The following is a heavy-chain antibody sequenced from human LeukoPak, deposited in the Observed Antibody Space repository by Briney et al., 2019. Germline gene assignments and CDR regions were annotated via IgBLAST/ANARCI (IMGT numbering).Heavy chain of an antibody. CDR2: IKSKTDGGTT. Sequence: GGSLRLSCAASGFTFSNAWMNWVSQAPGKGLEWVGRIKSKTDGGTTDYAAPVKGRFTISRDDSKNTLYLQMNSLKTEDTAVHYCNTETRITMIVVVITSANYFDYWGQGTLVTVSS. D-gene: IGHD3-22*01. CDR1: GFTFSNAW. CDR3: NTETRITMIVVVITSANYFDY. V-gene: IGHV3-15*07. J-gene: IGHJ4*02.